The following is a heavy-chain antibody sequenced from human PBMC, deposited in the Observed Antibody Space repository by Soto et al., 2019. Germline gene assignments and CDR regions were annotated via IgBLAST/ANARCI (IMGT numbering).Heavy chain of an antibody. J-gene: IGHJ6*02. CDR1: GFTFSNSD. V-gene: IGHV3-35*01. D-gene: IGHD3-10*01. CDR2: VSWNGSRT. CDR3: VSEEKLLWCRELSPYYYFYGMDV. Sequence: PGGSLRLSCAASGFTFSNSDMNWVRQAPGKGLEWVSGVSWNGSRTHYADSVKGRFIISRDNSRNFLYQQMNSLRPEDMAVYYCVSEEKLLWCRELSPYYYFYGMDVWGQGTTVTVSS.